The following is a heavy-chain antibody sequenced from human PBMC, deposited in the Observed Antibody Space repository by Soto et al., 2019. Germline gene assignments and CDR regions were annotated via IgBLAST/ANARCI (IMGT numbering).Heavy chain of an antibody. V-gene: IGHV1-69*12. CDR1: GGTFSRYS. CDR2: IIPILGLA. J-gene: IGHJ6*02. CDR3: AREDRDRETGLVPAAIDGMDV. Sequence: QVQLVQSGAEVKKPGSSVKVSCKASGGTFSRYSITWVRQAPEQGLEGIGGIIPILGLAAYAQNFQGRVTITADESTSTAYMELSSLRSDDTAVYYCAREDRDRETGLVPAAIDGMDVWGQGTTVTVSS. D-gene: IGHD2-2*01.